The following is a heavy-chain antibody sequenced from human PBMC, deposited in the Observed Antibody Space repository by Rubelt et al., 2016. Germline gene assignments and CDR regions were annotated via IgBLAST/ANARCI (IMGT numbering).Heavy chain of an antibody. J-gene: IGHJ4*02. CDR2: ISGSGAST. V-gene: IGHV3-23*01. CDR3: AKAPQPGSGYYYGDY. Sequence: AISGSGASTYYADSVKGRFTISRDNSKNTLYLQMNSLRAEDTAVYYCAKAPQPGSGYYYGDYWGQGTLVTVSS. D-gene: IGHD3-22*01.